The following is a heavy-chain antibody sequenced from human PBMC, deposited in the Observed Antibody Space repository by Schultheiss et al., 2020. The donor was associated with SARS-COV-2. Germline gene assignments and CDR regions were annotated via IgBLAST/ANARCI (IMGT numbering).Heavy chain of an antibody. CDR2: ISYDGNDQ. Sequence: GGSLRLSCAASEFTFSYYGMHWVRQAPGKGLEWVAFISYDGNDQFHADSVKGRFTISRDNSKNTVYLQMNSLRAEDTAVYYCASGSSAWGLLPKYYFDYWGQGTLVTVSS. D-gene: IGHD6-19*01. CDR1: EFTFSYYG. V-gene: IGHV3-30*03. J-gene: IGHJ4*02. CDR3: ASGSSAWGLLPKYYFDY.